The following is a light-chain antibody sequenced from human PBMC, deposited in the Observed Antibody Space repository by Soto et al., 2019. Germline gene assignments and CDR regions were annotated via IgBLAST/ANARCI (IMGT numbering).Light chain of an antibody. CDR3: QQSYNAPIT. V-gene: IGKV1-39*01. CDR1: HNIINY. CDR2: VAS. J-gene: IGKJ5*01. Sequence: DIQMTQSPSSLSASVGDRVTITCQASHNIINYLNWYQQKPGKAPQLLIYVASMLESGVPSRFSGSGSGTDFTLTISSLQPEDFATYYCQQSYNAPITFGQGTRLEIK.